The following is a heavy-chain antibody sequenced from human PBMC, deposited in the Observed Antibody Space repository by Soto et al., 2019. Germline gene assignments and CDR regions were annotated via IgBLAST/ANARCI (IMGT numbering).Heavy chain of an antibody. CDR1: GYSFTSYW. J-gene: IGHJ6*02. V-gene: IGHV5-51*01. D-gene: IGHD3-10*01. CDR2: IYPGDSDT. CDR3: ARRGVVSSFAGSYYYGMDV. Sequence: PGESLKISCKGSGYSFTSYWIGWVRQMPGKGLEWMGIIYPGDSDTRYSPSFQGQVTISADKSISTAYLQWSSLKASDTAMYYCARRGVVSSFAGSYYYGMDVWGQGTTVTASS.